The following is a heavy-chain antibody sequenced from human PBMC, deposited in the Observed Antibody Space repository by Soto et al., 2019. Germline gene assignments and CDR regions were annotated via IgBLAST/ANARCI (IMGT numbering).Heavy chain of an antibody. CDR3: ARSQGSSTSLEIYYYYYYGMDV. J-gene: IGHJ6*02. CDR1: GGTFSNYA. V-gene: IGHV1-69*01. D-gene: IGHD2-2*01. CDR2: IIPISVTA. Sequence: QVQLVQSGAEVKKPGSSVKVSCKASGGTFSNYAISWVRQAPGQGLEWMGGIIPISVTANYAQKFQGRVTITAGESTSTAYMELSSLRSEDTAVYYCARSQGSSTSLEIYYYYYYGMDVWGQGTTVTVSS.